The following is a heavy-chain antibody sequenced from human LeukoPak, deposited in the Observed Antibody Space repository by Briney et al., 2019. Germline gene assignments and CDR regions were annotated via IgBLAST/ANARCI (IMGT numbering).Heavy chain of an antibody. Sequence: GGSLRLPCAASGFTFSAYWMSWVRQAPGKGLEWVANIKQAGSEKDYVVSVKGRFTISRDNSKNSLYLQMNSLSVEDTAIYYCARHNRGGDWDYWGQGTLVTVSS. J-gene: IGHJ4*02. CDR3: ARHNRGGDWDY. CDR2: IKQAGSEK. CDR1: GFTFSAYW. V-gene: IGHV3-7*01. D-gene: IGHD3-16*01.